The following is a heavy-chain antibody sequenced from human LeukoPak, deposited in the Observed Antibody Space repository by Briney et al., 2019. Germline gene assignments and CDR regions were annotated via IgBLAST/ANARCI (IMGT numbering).Heavy chain of an antibody. CDR2: IYYSGST. V-gene: IGHV4-59*08. J-gene: IGHJ3*02. Sequence: SETLSLTCTVSGGSISSYYWSWIRQPPGKGLEWIGYIYYSGSTNYNPSLKSRVTISVDTSKNQFSLKLSSVTAADTAVYYCARRRDIVVVPAAIDAFDIWGQGTMVTVSS. CDR1: GGSISSYY. CDR3: ARRRDIVVVPAAIDAFDI. D-gene: IGHD2-2*01.